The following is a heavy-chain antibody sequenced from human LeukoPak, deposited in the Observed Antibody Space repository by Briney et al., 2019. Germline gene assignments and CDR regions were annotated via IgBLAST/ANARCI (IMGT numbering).Heavy chain of an antibody. V-gene: IGHV3-7*01. J-gene: IGHJ4*02. Sequence: PGGSLRLSCVASGFTFSRSWMDWVRQAPGKGLEWVANIKEDGSETHYVDSAKGRFTISRDNAKSSLYLQMDSLRVEDTAIYYCSESLNYWGQGTLVTVSS. CDR2: IKEDGSET. CDR3: SESLNY. CDR1: GFTFSRSW.